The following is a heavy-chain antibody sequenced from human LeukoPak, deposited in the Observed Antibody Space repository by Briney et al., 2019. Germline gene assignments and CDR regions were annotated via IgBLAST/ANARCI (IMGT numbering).Heavy chain of an antibody. CDR1: GFTFSSYS. CDR2: ISGSGGST. J-gene: IGHJ4*02. Sequence: PGGSLRLSCAASGFTFSSYSMNWVRQAPGKGLEWVSAISGSGGSTYYADSVKGRFTISRDNSKNTLYLQMNSLRAEDTAVYYCAKDQPYYYDSSGPFDYWGQGTLVTVSS. V-gene: IGHV3-23*01. CDR3: AKDQPYYYDSSGPFDY. D-gene: IGHD3-22*01.